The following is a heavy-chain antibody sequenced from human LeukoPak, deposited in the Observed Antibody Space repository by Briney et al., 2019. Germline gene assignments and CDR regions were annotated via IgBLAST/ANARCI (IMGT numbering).Heavy chain of an antibody. CDR3: ARGKRGSSWLSLYGMDV. CDR2: ISSSSSYI. J-gene: IGHJ6*02. D-gene: IGHD6-13*01. Sequence: PGGSLRLSCAASGFTFSSYSINWVRQAPGKGLEWVSSISSSSSYIYYADSVKGRFTISRDNAKNSLYLQMNSLRAEDTAVYYCARGKRGSSWLSLYGMDVWGQGTTVTVSS. CDR1: GFTFSSYS. V-gene: IGHV3-21*01.